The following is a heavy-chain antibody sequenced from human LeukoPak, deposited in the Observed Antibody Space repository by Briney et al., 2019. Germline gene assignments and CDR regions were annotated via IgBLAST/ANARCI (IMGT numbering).Heavy chain of an antibody. V-gene: IGHV4-30-2*01. Sequence: EASQTLSLTCTVAGGSISSGGYDWSWLRQPPGKGLEWIGYIYHSGSTYYNPSLNSRVTISVDRSKNQFSLKLSSVTAADTAVYYCARAEDGYQIDYWGQGTLVIVSS. D-gene: IGHD5-24*01. CDR3: ARAEDGYQIDY. J-gene: IGHJ4*02. CDR1: GGSISSGGYD. CDR2: IYHSGST.